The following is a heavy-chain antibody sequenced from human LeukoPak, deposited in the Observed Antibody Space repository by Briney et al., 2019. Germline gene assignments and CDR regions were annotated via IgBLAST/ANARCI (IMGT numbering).Heavy chain of an antibody. CDR3: ARDYCRDVSCSIRWFDP. CDR1: GFTSSDYW. D-gene: IGHD2-15*01. V-gene: IGHV3-7*01. J-gene: IGHJ5*02. Sequence: GGSLRLSCAASGFTSSDYWMAWVRQAPGKGLEWVGNTNENGGAQFYVDSVKGRFTISRDNFKNTLYLQMNSLRTDDSAIYYCARDYCRDVSCSIRWFDPWGQGTLVTVSS. CDR2: TNENGGAQ.